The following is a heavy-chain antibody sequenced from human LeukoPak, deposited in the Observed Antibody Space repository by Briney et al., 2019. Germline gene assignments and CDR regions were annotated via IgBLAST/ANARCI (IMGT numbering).Heavy chain of an antibody. Sequence: ASVTVSCLASGCSFHDYYVYRLRLAPAQRLEGMGWINPNSGDTNYAQKFQGRVTMTRDTSISTAYMDLSSLRSDDTAMYYCARMWSTATSGWNWFDPWGQGTLVTVSS. CDR3: ARMWSTATSGWNWFDP. CDR2: INPNSGDT. D-gene: IGHD6-13*01. CDR1: GCSFHDYY. V-gene: IGHV1-2*02. J-gene: IGHJ5*02.